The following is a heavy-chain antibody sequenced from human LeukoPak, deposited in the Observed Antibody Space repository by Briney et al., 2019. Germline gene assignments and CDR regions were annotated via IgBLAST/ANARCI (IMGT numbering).Heavy chain of an antibody. CDR3: ARVASGYYAYYFYY. J-gene: IGHJ4*02. CDR2: IYTSGST. Sequence: SETLSLTCTVSGDSISSYFWSWIRQPAGRGLEWIGRIYTSGSTNYNPSLKSRVTMSVDTSKNLFSLKVNSVTAADTVVYFCARVASGYYAYYFYYWGQGTLVTVSS. CDR1: GDSISSYF. V-gene: IGHV4-4*07. D-gene: IGHD3-3*01.